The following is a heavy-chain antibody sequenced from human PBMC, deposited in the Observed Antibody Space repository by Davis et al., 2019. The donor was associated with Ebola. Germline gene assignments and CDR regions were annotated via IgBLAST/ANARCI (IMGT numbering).Heavy chain of an antibody. V-gene: IGHV3-33*01. CDR3: ARVRGTGDPDY. D-gene: IGHD7-27*01. J-gene: IGHJ4*02. CDR2: IWYDGSNK. Sequence: GESLKIPCAASGFTFSSYGMHWVRQAPGKGLEWVAVIWYDGSNKYYADSVKGRFTISRDNSKNTLYLQMNSLRAEDTAVYYCARVRGTGDPDYWGQGTLVTVSS. CDR1: GFTFSSYG.